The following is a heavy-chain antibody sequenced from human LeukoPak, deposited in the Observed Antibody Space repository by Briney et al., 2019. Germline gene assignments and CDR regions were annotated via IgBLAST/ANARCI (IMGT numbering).Heavy chain of an antibody. J-gene: IGHJ6*02. CDR3: VTGYCSGGSCYSGPYYYYGVDV. CDR1: GFTFSSYE. Sequence: GGSLRLSCAASGFTFSSYEMNWVRQAPGKGLEWVSYISSSGSTIYYADSVKGRFTISRDNAKNSLYLQMNSLRAEDTAVYYCVTGYCSGGSCYSGPYYYYGVDVWGQGTTVIVSS. V-gene: IGHV3-48*03. CDR2: ISSSGSTI. D-gene: IGHD2-15*01.